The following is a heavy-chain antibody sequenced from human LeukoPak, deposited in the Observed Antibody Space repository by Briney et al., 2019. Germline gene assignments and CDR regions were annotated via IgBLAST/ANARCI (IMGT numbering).Heavy chain of an antibody. J-gene: IGHJ4*02. Sequence: ASVKVSCKASGYTFTSYGISWVRQAPGQGLEWMGWISAYNGNTNYAQKLQGRVTITTDTSTSTAYMELRSLRSDDTAVYYCARGGYYYDSSGNYYLDYWGQGTLVTVSS. CDR3: ARGGYYYDSSGNYYLDY. V-gene: IGHV1-18*01. CDR2: ISAYNGNT. D-gene: IGHD3-22*01. CDR1: GYTFTSYG.